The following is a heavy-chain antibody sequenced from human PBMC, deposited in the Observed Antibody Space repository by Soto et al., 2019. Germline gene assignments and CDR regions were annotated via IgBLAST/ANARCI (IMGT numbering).Heavy chain of an antibody. CDR2: ISVHNGYT. CDR1: GYTFSTYG. V-gene: IGHV1-18*01. Sequence: QVQLAQSGAEVKKPGASVTVSCKASGYTFSTYGISWVRQAPGQGLEWVGWISVHNGYTKYATEPQRRVTVTTDPSTTTAYMELRSLRSDDSAVYYCARLEHNFGPHDYWGQGTLVTVTS. D-gene: IGHD1-1*01. CDR3: ARLEHNFGPHDY. J-gene: IGHJ4*02.